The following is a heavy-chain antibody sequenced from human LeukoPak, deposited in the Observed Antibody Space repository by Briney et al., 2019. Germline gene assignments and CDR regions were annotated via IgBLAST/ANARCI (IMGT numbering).Heavy chain of an antibody. J-gene: IGHJ6*02. CDR3: ARDDAIVVVVAATLYYYGMDV. D-gene: IGHD2-15*01. V-gene: IGHV3-30-3*01. CDR1: GFTLSSYP. CDR2: ISYEGISK. Sequence: GGSLRLSCAASGFTLSSYPMHWVRQAPGKGLEWVVFISYEGISKYYADSVKGRFTISRDNSKNTLYLQMNSLRAEDTAVYYCARDDAIVVVVAATLYYYGMDVWGQGTTVTVSS.